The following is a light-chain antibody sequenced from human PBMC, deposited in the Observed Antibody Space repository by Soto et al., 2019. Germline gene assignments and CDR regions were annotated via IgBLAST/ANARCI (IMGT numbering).Light chain of an antibody. Sequence: QSALTQPASVSGSPGQSITISCTGTSSDVGGYNYVSWYQQHPSKAPKLMIYEVSNRPSGVSNRFSGSKSGNTASLTISGLQAEDEADYSCSSYTSSSTLVVFGGGTKLTVL. CDR2: EVS. CDR3: SSYTSSSTLVV. CDR1: SSDVGGYNY. V-gene: IGLV2-14*01. J-gene: IGLJ2*01.